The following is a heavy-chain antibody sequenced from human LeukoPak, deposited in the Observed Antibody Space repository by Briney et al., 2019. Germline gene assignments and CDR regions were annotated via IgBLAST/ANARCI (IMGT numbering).Heavy chain of an antibody. CDR2: IYPGDSDT. J-gene: IGHJ3*02. CDR1: GYTFDTYW. Sequence: GESLKISCKGSGYTFDTYWIGWVRQMPGKGLEWMGIIYPGDSDTKYRPSFQGQVTFSVDKSISTAYLQWSSLRASDTAMYYCARDRIRGYCISTSCSSNAFDIWGQGTMVTVSS. D-gene: IGHD2-2*01. CDR3: ARDRIRGYCISTSCSSNAFDI. V-gene: IGHV5-51*01.